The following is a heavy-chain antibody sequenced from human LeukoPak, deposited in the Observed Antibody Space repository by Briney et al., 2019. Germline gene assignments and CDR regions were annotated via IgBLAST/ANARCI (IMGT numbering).Heavy chain of an antibody. CDR3: ATTQGYSYPYY. V-gene: IGHV3-53*01. J-gene: IGHJ4*02. Sequence: PGGSLRLSCAASGFTVSSNYMSWVRQAPGKGLEWVSVIYSDGTTYYADSVKGQFTISRDISKNTLYLQMSSLRAEDTAVYYCATTQGYSYPYYWGQGTLVTVSS. CDR1: GFTVSSNY. CDR2: IYSDGTT. D-gene: IGHD5-18*01.